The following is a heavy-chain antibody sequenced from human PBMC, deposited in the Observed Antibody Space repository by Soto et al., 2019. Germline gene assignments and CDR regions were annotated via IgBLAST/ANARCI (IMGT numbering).Heavy chain of an antibody. CDR3: ARVRLHTSSCVTFDC. CDR1: GYTFTTYA. V-gene: IGHV1-18*01. J-gene: IGHJ4*02. CDR2: ISTYDGNT. D-gene: IGHD2-2*01. Sequence: ASVKVSCKASGYTFTTYAISWVRQSPGQGLEWMGWISTYDGNTDYAQNLQGRVTMTTDTSTNTAYMELRSLRSDDTAVYYCARVRLHTSSCVTFDCWGRGALVIVSS.